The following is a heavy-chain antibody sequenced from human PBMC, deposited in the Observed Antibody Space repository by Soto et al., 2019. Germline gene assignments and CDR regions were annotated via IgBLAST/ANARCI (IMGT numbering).Heavy chain of an antibody. J-gene: IGHJ4*02. CDR3: AGAQIQSVFDY. CDR2: ISAYNDNT. D-gene: IGHD3-3*01. CDR1: GYTFTSYG. Sequence: ASVKVTCKASGYTFTSYGLNWVRQPPGRGLEWMGWISAYNDNTYYAQKVQGRVILTIDTSTSTGSMELRSLISDDTAVYYCAGAQIQSVFDYWGQGSLVTVSS. V-gene: IGHV1-18*04.